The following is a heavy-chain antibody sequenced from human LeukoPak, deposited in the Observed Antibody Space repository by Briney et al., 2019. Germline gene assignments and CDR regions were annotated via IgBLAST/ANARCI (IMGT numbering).Heavy chain of an antibody. Sequence: GGSLRLSCAASGLIFGGYAMHWVRQAPGKGLQWLAVISYDGGKTYYADSVEGRFTISRDNSKSTVYLEINSLRSEDTAIYYCARGFNDFWSGSQLEYWGRGTLVTVSS. CDR2: ISYDGGKT. CDR1: GLIFGGYA. D-gene: IGHD3-3*01. V-gene: IGHV3-30-3*01. J-gene: IGHJ4*02. CDR3: ARGFNDFWSGSQLEY.